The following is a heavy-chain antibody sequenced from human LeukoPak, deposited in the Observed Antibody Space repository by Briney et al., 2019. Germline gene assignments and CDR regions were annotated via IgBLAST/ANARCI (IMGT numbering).Heavy chain of an antibody. CDR3: ARDSPYSRYDMDV. V-gene: IGHV1-2*02. Sequence: ASVKVSCKASGYTFTGYYMHWVRQAPGQVLEWMGWINPNSGGTNYAQKFQGRVTMTRDTSISTAYMEVSRLRSDDTAVYYCARDSPYSRYDMDVWGQGTTVTVSS. CDR1: GYTFTGYY. J-gene: IGHJ6*02. D-gene: IGHD1-26*01. CDR2: INPNSGGT.